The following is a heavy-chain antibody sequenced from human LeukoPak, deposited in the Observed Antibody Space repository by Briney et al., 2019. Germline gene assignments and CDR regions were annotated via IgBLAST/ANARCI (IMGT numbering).Heavy chain of an antibody. V-gene: IGHV3-33*01. CDR3: ARGSYDILTGYYRRGGGYYFDY. J-gene: IGHJ4*02. D-gene: IGHD3-9*01. CDR1: GFTFSSYG. CDR2: IWYDGSNK. Sequence: GGSLRLSCAASGFTFSSYGMHWVRQAPGKGLEWVAVIWYDGSNKYYADSVKGRFTISRDNSKNTLYLQMNSLRAEDTAVYYCARGSYDILTGYYRRGGGYYFDYWAQGTLVSVSS.